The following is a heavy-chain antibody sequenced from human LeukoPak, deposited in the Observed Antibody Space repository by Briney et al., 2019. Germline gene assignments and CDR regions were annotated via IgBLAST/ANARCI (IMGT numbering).Heavy chain of an antibody. J-gene: IGHJ4*02. D-gene: IGHD5-18*01. CDR2: INPNSGGT. CDR1: GYTFTGYY. Sequence: ASVKVSCKASGYTFTGYYMHWVRQAPGQGLEWMGWINPNSGGTNYAQKFQGRVTMTRDTSISTAYMGLSRLRSDDTAVYYCARGMSSGVRYSYGTLNDYWGQGTLVTVSS. V-gene: IGHV1-2*02. CDR3: ARGMSSGVRYSYGTLNDY.